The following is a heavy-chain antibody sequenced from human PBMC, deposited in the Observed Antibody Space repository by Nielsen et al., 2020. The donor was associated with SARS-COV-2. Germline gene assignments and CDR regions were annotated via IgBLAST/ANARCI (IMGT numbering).Heavy chain of an antibody. CDR3: AKVHTISGWFDP. CDR2: ISSSGSTI. V-gene: IGHV3-48*03. J-gene: IGHJ5*02. Sequence: VREAPGKGLEWVSYISSSGSTIYYADSVKGRFTISRDNAKNSLYLQMNSLRAEDTAVYYCAKVHTISGWFDPWGQGTLVTVSS. D-gene: IGHD6-25*01.